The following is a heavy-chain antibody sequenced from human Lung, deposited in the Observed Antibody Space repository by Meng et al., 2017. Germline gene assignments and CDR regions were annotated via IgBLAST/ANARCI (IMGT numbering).Heavy chain of an antibody. CDR2: INHSGST. Sequence: QVQLQQWGAGLLEPAETLSLSCVVCCGSFSDYSWSGIREPPGKGLEWIGEINHSGSTNYNPSLESRATISVDTSQNNLSLKLSSVTAADSAVYYCARGPTTMAHDFDYWGQGTLVTVSS. J-gene: IGHJ4*02. CDR3: ARGPTTMAHDFDY. CDR1: CGSFSDYS. V-gene: IGHV4-34*01. D-gene: IGHD4-11*01.